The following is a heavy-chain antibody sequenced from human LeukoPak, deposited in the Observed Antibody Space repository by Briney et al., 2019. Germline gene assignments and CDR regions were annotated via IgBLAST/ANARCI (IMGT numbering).Heavy chain of an antibody. CDR2: IYYTGGT. CDR1: GGSIITYH. D-gene: IGHD3-3*01. J-gene: IGHJ4*02. Sequence: PSETLSLTCTVSGGSIITYHWSWIRRPPGKRLEWIGYIYYTGGTNYNPSLKSRVTMSVDTSKNQFSLELTSVTAADTAVYYCARLILGWLDHFDCWGQGALVTVSS. CDR3: ARLILGWLDHFDC. V-gene: IGHV4-59*08.